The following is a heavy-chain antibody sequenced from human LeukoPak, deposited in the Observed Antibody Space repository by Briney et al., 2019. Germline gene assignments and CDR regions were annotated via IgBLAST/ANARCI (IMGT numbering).Heavy chain of an antibody. CDR2: INRDGDST. J-gene: IGHJ4*02. CDR1: GFTFSSYW. D-gene: IGHD5-24*01. CDR3: TRDRGDGNTAIDY. Sequence: GGSLRLSCAASGFTFSSYWMHWVRQAPGKGLGWVSRINRDGDSTTYTDSVKGRFTISRDNAKNTLSLQMNSLRAEDTAVYYCTRDRGDGNTAIDYWGQGTLVTVSS. V-gene: IGHV3-74*01.